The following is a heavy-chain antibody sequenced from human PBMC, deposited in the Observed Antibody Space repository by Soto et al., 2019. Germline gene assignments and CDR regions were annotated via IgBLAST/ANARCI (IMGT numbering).Heavy chain of an antibody. CDR2: IYYSGST. CDR1: GGSVSSGSYY. V-gene: IGHV4-61*01. J-gene: IGHJ1*01. CDR3: ARDYDSEYCQH. Sequence: QVQLQESGPGLVKPSETLSLTCTDSGGSVSSGSYYWSWIRQPPGEGLEWIGYIYYSGSTNYNPSLKSRVTISVDTSKNQFSLKLSSVTAADTAVDSCARDYDSEYCQHWGQGTMVTFSS. D-gene: IGHD3-3*01.